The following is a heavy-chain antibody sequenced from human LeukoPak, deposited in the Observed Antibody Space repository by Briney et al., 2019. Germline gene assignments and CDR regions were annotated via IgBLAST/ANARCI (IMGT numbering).Heavy chain of an antibody. D-gene: IGHD3-9*01. CDR2: INTNTGNP. CDR1: GYTFTSYA. V-gene: IGHV7-4-1*02. J-gene: IGHJ4*02. Sequence: ASVKVSCKASGYTFTSYAMNCVRQAPGQGLEWMGWINTNTGNPTYAQGFTGRFVFSLDTSVSTAYLQISSLKAEDTAVYYCARAKPLRYFDWLLYPKYYFDYWGQGTLVTVSS. CDR3: ARAKPLRYFDWLLYPKYYFDY.